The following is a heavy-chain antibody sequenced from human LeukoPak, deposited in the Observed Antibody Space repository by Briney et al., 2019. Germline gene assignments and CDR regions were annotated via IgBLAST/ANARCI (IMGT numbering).Heavy chain of an antibody. D-gene: IGHD6-13*01. CDR2: ISTSSSYI. V-gene: IGHV3-21*01. Sequence: PGGSLRLSCAASGFTFSSYSMNWVRQAPGKGLEWVSFISTSSSYIHNADSVKGRFTISRDNAENSLYLQMNSLRDEDTAVYYCARAAIAAARIYYYMDVWGKGTTVTVSS. J-gene: IGHJ6*03. CDR1: GFTFSSYS. CDR3: ARAAIAAARIYYYMDV.